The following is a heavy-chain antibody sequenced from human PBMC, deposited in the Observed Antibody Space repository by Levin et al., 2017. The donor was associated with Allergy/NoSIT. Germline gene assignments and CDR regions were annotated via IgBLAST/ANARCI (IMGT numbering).Heavy chain of an antibody. Sequence: GGSLRLSCAASGFTFSSYGMHWVRQAPGKGLEWVAVISYDGSNKYYADSVKGRFTISRDNSKNTLYLQMNSLRAEDTAVYYCAKDLYSGWDDYGMDVWGQGTTVTVSS. CDR2: ISYDGSNK. CDR1: GFTFSSYG. D-gene: IGHD6-19*01. V-gene: IGHV3-30*18. J-gene: IGHJ6*02. CDR3: AKDLYSGWDDYGMDV.